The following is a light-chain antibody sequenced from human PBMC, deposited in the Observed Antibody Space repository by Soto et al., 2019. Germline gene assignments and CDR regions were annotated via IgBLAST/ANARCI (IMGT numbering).Light chain of an antibody. V-gene: IGLV2-14*02. Sequence: QSVLPQPASVSGSPGQSIAISCTGTSSDVGSNDLVSWYQQQSGKVPKLIIYDVSSRPSGVSNHFSGSKSGNTASLTISGLQAEDEADYYCSSFTSTTTYVFGTGTKVTVL. CDR3: SSFTSTTTYV. J-gene: IGLJ1*01. CDR1: SSDVGSNDL. CDR2: DVS.